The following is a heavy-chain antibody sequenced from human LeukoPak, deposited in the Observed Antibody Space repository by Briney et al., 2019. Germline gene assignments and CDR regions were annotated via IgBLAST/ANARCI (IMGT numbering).Heavy chain of an antibody. V-gene: IGHV3-30*01. CDR2: ISYDGSNK. J-gene: IGHJ4*02. D-gene: IGHD7-27*01. CDR3: ARETGETHYDY. Sequence: GGSLRLSCAASGFTFSSYAMHWVRQAPGKGLEWVAVISYDGSNKYYADSVKGRFTISRDNSKNTLYLQMNSPRAEDTAVYYCARETGETHYDYWGQGTLITVSS. CDR1: GFTFSSYA.